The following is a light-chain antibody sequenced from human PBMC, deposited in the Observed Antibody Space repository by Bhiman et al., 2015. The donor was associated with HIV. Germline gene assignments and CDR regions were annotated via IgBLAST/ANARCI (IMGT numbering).Light chain of an antibody. CDR2: YDT. Sequence: SYELTQPPAVSVAPGKTATITCGGNNIESKSVHWYQQKPGQAPVLVIYYDTDRPSGIPERFSGSNSGNTATLTISRVEAGDEADYYCQVWDTSSDHLVFGGGTKLTVL. CDR1: NIESKS. J-gene: IGLJ3*02. V-gene: IGLV3-21*04. CDR3: QVWDTSSDHLV.